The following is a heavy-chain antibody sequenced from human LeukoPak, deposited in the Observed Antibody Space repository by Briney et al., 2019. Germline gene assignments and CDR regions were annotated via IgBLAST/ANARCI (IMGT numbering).Heavy chain of an antibody. CDR1: GYTFTRYD. J-gene: IGHJ4*02. Sequence: ASMKVSCKASGYTFTRYDINWVRQATGQGLEWMGWMNPNSGNTGYAQKFQGRVTITRNTSISTAYMELSSLRSEDTAVYYCARRAAAGTALDYWGQGTLVTVSS. V-gene: IGHV1-8*03. CDR2: MNPNSGNT. CDR3: ARRAAAGTALDY. D-gene: IGHD6-13*01.